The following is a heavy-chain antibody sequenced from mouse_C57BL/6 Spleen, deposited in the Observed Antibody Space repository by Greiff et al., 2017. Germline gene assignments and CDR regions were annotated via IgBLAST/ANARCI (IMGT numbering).Heavy chain of an antibody. V-gene: IGHV14-4*01. J-gene: IGHJ3*01. CDR2: IDPENGDT. Sequence: VHVKQSGAELVRPGASVKLSCTASGFNIKDDYMHWVKQRPEQGLEWIGWIDPENGDTEYASKFQGKATITADTSSNTAYLQLSSLTSEDTAVYYCTRSYYYGSSPWFAYWGQGTLVTVSA. CDR1: GFNIKDDY. CDR3: TRSYYYGSSPWFAY. D-gene: IGHD1-1*01.